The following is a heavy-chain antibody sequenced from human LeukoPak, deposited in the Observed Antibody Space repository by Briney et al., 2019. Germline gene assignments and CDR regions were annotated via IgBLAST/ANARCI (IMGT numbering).Heavy chain of an antibody. CDR1: GFTFSSYA. V-gene: IGHV3-23*01. CDR2: ISGSGGST. J-gene: IGHJ6*03. Sequence: PGGSLRLSCAASGFTFSSYAMSWVRQAPGKGLEWVSAISGSGGSTYYADSVKGRFTISRDNSKNTLYLQMNSLRAEDTAVYYCAKDVGETYYDFWSGCNHYYYYYMDVWGKGTTVTVSS. D-gene: IGHD3-3*01. CDR3: AKDVGETYYDFWSGCNHYYYYYMDV.